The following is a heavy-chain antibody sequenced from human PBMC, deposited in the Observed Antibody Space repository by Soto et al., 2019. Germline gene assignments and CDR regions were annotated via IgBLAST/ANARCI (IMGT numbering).Heavy chain of an antibody. V-gene: IGHV4-34*01. CDR1: GGSFSGYY. J-gene: IGHJ5*02. Sequence: QVQLQQWGAGLLKPSETLSLTCAVYGGSFSGYYWSWIRQPPGKGLEWMGEINHSGSTNYNPSLKSRVTISVDTSKNQFSLKLSSVTAADTAVYYCARDKSSSWYRGNWFDPWGQGTLVTVSS. CDR2: INHSGST. CDR3: ARDKSSSWYRGNWFDP. D-gene: IGHD6-13*01.